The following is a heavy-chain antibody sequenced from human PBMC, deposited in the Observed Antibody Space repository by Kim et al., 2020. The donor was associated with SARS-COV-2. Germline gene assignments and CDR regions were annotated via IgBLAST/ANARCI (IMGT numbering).Heavy chain of an antibody. V-gene: IGHV3-30-3*01. CDR2: ISYDGSNK. D-gene: IGHD2-2*01. J-gene: IGHJ6*02. CDR3: ARDSYCSSTSCYLAYYGMDV. CDR1: GFTFSSYA. Sequence: GGSLRLSCAASGFTFSSYAMHWVRQAPGKGLEWVAVISYDGSNKYYADSVKGRFTISRDNSKNTLYLQMNSLRVEDTAVYYCARDSYCSSTSCYLAYYGMDVWGQGTTVTVSS.